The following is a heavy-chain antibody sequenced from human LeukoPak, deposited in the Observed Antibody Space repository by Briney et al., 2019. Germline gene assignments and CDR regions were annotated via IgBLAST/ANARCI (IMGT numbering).Heavy chain of an antibody. CDR1: GFTFSSYA. Sequence: GRSLRLSCAASGFTFSSYAMHWVRQAPGKGLEWVALISYDGGNKYYADSVKGRFTISRDNSKNTLYLQMNSLRAEDTAVYYCARGVRIAVAGNIDYWGQGTLVTVSS. V-gene: IGHV3-30*03. CDR3: ARGVRIAVAGNIDY. J-gene: IGHJ4*02. D-gene: IGHD6-19*01. CDR2: ISYDGGNK.